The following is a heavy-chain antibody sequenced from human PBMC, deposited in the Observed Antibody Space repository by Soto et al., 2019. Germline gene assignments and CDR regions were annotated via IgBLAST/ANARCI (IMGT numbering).Heavy chain of an antibody. J-gene: IGHJ5*01. CDR1: GIIVKSNY. CDR2: IYSGAST. D-gene: IGHD2-21*01. Sequence: EVQLVESGGGLVQPGGSLRLSCAASGIIVKSNYMNWVRQAPGKGLEWVSIIYSGASTYYADSVKGPFTISRHDSKDTLYLQMRSLRSEATATYYRASGVFGQPDSWGQGTLVIVSS. CDR3: ASGVFGQPDS. V-gene: IGHV3-53*04.